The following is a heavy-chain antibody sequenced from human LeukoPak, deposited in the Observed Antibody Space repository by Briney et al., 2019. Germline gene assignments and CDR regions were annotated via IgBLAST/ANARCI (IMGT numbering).Heavy chain of an antibody. J-gene: IGHJ4*02. CDR2: IKQDGSEK. V-gene: IGHV3-7*03. Sequence: GGPLRLSCAASGFTFSSYWISWVRQAPGKGLEWVANIKQDGSEKYYVDSVKGLFTISRDNAKNSLYLQMNSLRAEDTAVYYCARVGWPDYFDYWGQGTLVTVSS. CDR3: ARVGWPDYFDY. D-gene: IGHD2-15*01. CDR1: GFTFSSYW.